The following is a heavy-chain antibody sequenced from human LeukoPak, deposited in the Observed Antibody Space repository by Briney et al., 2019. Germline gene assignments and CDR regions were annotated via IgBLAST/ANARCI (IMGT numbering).Heavy chain of an antibody. V-gene: IGHV3-48*03. CDR3: ARDRAGTTPYYYYSMDV. CDR2: ISSSGDTR. D-gene: IGHD1-14*01. J-gene: IGHJ6*03. CDR1: GFTFSSYE. Sequence: GGSLRLSCAASGFTFSSYEVNWVRQSRGKGLEWVSYISSSGDTRYYADSVKGRFTISRDNAKNSLYLQMNSLRAEDTAVYYCARDRAGTTPYYYYSMDVWGKGTTVTVSS.